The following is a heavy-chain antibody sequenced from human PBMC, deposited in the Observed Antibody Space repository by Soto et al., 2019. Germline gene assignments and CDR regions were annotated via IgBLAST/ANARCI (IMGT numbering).Heavy chain of an antibody. Sequence: SETLSLTCTVSGGSVSSGSYYWSWIRQPPGKGLEWIGYIYYSGSTNYNPSLKSRVTISVDTSKNQFSLKLSSVTAADTAVYYCARDKITGLFDSWGQGTLFTVSS. CDR1: GGSVSSGSYY. D-gene: IGHD2-8*02. CDR2: IYYSGST. V-gene: IGHV4-61*01. CDR3: ARDKITGLFDS. J-gene: IGHJ4*02.